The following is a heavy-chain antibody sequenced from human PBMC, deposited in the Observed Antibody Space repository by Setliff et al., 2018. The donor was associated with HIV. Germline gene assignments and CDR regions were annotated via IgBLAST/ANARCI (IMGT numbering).Heavy chain of an antibody. CDR2: INHSGST. D-gene: IGHD6-19*01. J-gene: IGHJ4*02. Sequence: ETLSLTCAVYGGSFSGYYWSWIRQPPGKGLEWIGEINHSGSTNYNPSLKSRVTISIDTSKNQFSLKLNSVTAADTAMYYCARDGGSSGWYFVLGYSDYWGPGTLVTVSS. CDR3: ARDGGSSGWYFVLGYSDY. V-gene: IGHV4-34*01. CDR1: GGSFSGYY.